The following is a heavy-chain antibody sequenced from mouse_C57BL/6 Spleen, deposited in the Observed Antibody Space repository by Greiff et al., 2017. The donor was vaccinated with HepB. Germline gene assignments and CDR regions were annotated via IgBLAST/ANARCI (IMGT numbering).Heavy chain of an antibody. Sequence: QVQLQQPGTELVKPGASVKLSCKASGYTFTSYWMHWVKQRPGQGLEWIGNINPSNGGTNYNEKFKSKATLTVDKSSSTAYMRLSSLTSEDSAVNYGARFTTVVANWYFDVWGTGTTVTVSS. CDR2: INPSNGGT. J-gene: IGHJ1*03. CDR3: ARFTTVVANWYFDV. CDR1: GYTFTSYW. V-gene: IGHV1-53*01. D-gene: IGHD1-1*01.